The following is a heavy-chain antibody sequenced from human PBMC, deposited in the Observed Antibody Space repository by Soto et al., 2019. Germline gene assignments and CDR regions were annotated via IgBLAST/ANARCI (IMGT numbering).Heavy chain of an antibody. D-gene: IGHD2-15*01. J-gene: IGHJ5*02. CDR1: GYTFTTYG. CDR3: AREDGYCSGGSCHSGGWLEP. CDR2: ISPYNGNT. V-gene: IGHV1-18*01. Sequence: QVQLVQSGAEVKKPGASVKVSCKTSGYTFTTYGVSWVRQATGQGLEWMGWISPYNGNTNYAQRLKGRVTLTTDTSTKTAYMELMSLRSDDTALYYCAREDGYCSGGSCHSGGWLEPWGQGTLVTVSS.